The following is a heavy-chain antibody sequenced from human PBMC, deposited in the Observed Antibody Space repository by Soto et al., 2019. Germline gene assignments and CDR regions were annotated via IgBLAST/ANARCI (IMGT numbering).Heavy chain of an antibody. CDR3: AREREGSGFDP. Sequence: QVQLVQSGAEVKKPGASVKVSCKASGYTFTSYDINWVRQATGQGLEWMGWMNPNSGNTAYAQKFQGRXTXNXXTSISTAYMELSSLRSEDTAVYYCAREREGSGFDPWGQGTLVTVSS. CDR2: MNPNSGNT. V-gene: IGHV1-8*01. CDR1: GYTFTSYD. D-gene: IGHD1-26*01. J-gene: IGHJ5*02.